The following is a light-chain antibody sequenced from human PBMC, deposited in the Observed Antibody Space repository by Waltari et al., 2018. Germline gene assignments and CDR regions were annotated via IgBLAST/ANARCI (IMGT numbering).Light chain of an antibody. CDR1: SGSIARNY. CDR2: EDD. Sequence: FMLTQPHSVSESPGKTVSISCTRSSGSIARNYVQWYQQRPGSAPTIVIYEDDQRPSGVPDRFSGSIDRSSNSASLTISGLETEDEADYYCQSYDASVIFGGGTRLTVL. CDR3: QSYDASVI. V-gene: IGLV6-57*03. J-gene: IGLJ2*01.